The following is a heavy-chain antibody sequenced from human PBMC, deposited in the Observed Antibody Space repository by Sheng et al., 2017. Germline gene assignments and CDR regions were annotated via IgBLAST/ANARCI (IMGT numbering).Heavy chain of an antibody. J-gene: IGHJ4*02. CDR2: ISYDESNK. D-gene: IGHD2-2*01. CDR3: ARVRVPAGPYFDY. V-gene: IGHV3-30*04. CDR1: GFTFSSYA. Sequence: GRSLRLSCAASGFTFSSYAMHWVRQAPGKGLEWVAVISYDESNKYYADSVKGRFTISRDNSKNTLYLQMNSLRAEDTAVYYCARVRVPAGPYFDYWGQGTLVTVSS.